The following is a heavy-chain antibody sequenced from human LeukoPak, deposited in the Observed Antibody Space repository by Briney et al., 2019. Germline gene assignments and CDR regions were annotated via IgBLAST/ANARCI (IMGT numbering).Heavy chain of an antibody. CDR1: GGTFSSYA. V-gene: IGHV1-69*05. D-gene: IGHD4-17*01. CDR3: ARVRRGERPHYGAIDY. CDR2: VIPIFGTA. J-gene: IGHJ4*02. Sequence: SVKVSXKASGGTFSSYAISWVRQAPGQGLEWMGGVIPIFGTANYAQKFQGRVTITTDESTSTAYMELSSLRSEDTAVYYCARVRRGERPHYGAIDYWGQGTLVTVSS.